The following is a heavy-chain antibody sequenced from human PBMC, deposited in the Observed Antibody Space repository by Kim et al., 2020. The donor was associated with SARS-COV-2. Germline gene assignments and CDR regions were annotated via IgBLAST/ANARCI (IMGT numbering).Heavy chain of an antibody. V-gene: IGHV3-23*01. Sequence: GGSLRLSCAASGFTFSSYAMSWVHQAPGKGLEWVSAISGSGGSTYYADSVKGRFTISRDNSKNTLYLQMNSLRAEDTAVYYCAKALSPFDYCDSIDYWGQGTLVTVSS. CDR2: ISGSGGST. J-gene: IGHJ4*02. CDR1: GFTFSSYA. CDR3: AKALSPFDYCDSIDY. D-gene: IGHD4-17*01.